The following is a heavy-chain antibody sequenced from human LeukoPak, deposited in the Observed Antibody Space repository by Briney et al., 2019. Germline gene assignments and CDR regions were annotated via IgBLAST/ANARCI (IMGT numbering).Heavy chain of an antibody. CDR1: GFTFSRYW. J-gene: IGHJ3*02. Sequence: GGSLRLSCEASGFTFSRYWMSWVRQAPGKGLEWVANIKQDGSEKYYVDSVKGRFTISRDNAKNSLYLQMNSLRAEDTAVYYCARGGPARGISGSSGAFDIWGQGTMVTVSS. V-gene: IGHV3-7*01. D-gene: IGHD6-13*01. CDR3: ARGGPARGISGSSGAFDI. CDR2: IKQDGSEK.